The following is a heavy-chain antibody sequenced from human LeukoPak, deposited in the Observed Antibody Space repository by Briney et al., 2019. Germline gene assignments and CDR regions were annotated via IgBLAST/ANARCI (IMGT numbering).Heavy chain of an antibody. V-gene: IGHV4-34*01. Sequence: PSETLSLTCAVYGGSFSGYYWSWIRQPPGKGLEWIGEINHSGSTNYNPSLKSRVTISVDTSKNQFSLKLSSVTAADTAVYYCARGRVKKYYYDSSGYDNWGQGTLVTVSS. CDR1: GGSFSGYY. D-gene: IGHD3-22*01. CDR2: INHSGST. J-gene: IGHJ4*02. CDR3: ARGRVKKYYYDSSGYDN.